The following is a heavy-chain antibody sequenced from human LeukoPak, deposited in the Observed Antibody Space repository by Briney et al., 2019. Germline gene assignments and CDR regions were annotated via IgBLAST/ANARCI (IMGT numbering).Heavy chain of an antibody. J-gene: IGHJ5*02. CDR3: TRVYYDFWSGNYTGIGFDP. D-gene: IGHD3-3*01. Sequence: GGSLRLSCTASGFTFGDYAMSWVRQAPGKGLEWVGFIRSKAYGGTTEYAAPVKGRFTISRDDSKSIAYLQMNSLKTEDTAVYYCTRVYYDFWSGNYTGIGFDPWGQGTLVTVSS. CDR1: GFTFGDYA. CDR2: IRSKAYGGTT. V-gene: IGHV3-49*04.